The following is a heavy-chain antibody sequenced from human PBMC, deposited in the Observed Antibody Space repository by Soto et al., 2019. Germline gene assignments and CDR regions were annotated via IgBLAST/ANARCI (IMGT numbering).Heavy chain of an antibody. J-gene: IGHJ6*02. V-gene: IGHV3-23*01. Sequence: GGSLRLSCAASGFTFDDYAMKWVRQAPGKGLEWVSLIGESGTPTYYADSVKGRFTISRDNSGNTLFLEMYSLRAEDTAVYYCARYIPGVRYYGMDVWGQGTTVTVSS. CDR1: GFTFDDYA. D-gene: IGHD2-2*01. CDR2: IGESGTPT. CDR3: ARYIPGVRYYGMDV.